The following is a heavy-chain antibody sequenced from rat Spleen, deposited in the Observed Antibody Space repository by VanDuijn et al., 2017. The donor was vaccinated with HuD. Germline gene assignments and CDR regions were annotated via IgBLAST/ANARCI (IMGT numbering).Heavy chain of an antibody. CDR2: IIYDGSRT. CDR1: GFTFSDYN. D-gene: IGHD1-2*01. Sequence: EVQLVESGGGLVQPGRSLKLSCAASGFTFSDYNMAWVRQAPKKGLEWVATIIYDGSRTYYRDSVKGRFTIARDNAKSTLYLQMDSLRSEDTATYYCANLQGGTIAAGVMDAWGQGASVTVSS. CDR3: ANLQGGTIAAGVMDA. V-gene: IGHV5S10*01. J-gene: IGHJ4*01.